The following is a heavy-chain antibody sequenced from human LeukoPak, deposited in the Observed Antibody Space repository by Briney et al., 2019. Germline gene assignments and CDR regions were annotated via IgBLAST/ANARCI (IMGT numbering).Heavy chain of an antibody. J-gene: IGHJ4*02. D-gene: IGHD6-19*01. V-gene: IGHV3-21*01. CDR3: AREDIAVTGDDY. CDR1: GFTFSSYS. CDR2: ISSSSSYI. Sequence: GGSLRLSCAASGFTFSSYSMNWVRQAPGKGLEWVSSISSSSSYIYYADSVKGRFTISRDNAKNSVYLQMNSLRAEDTAMYYCAREDIAVTGDDYWGQGTLVTVSS.